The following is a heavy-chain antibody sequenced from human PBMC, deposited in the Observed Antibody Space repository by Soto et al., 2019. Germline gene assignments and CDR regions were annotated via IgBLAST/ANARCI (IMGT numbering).Heavy chain of an antibody. V-gene: IGHV4-61*01. CDR2: IYYSGST. CDR1: GGSVSSGSYY. D-gene: IGHD6-19*01. CDR3: ASGGSGWYGDWFDP. Sequence: SETLSLTCTVSGGSVSSGSYYWSWIRQPPGKGLEWIGYIYYSGSTNYNPSLKSRVTISVDTSKNQFSLKLSSVTAADTAVYHCASGGSGWYGDWFDPWGQGTLVTVSS. J-gene: IGHJ5*02.